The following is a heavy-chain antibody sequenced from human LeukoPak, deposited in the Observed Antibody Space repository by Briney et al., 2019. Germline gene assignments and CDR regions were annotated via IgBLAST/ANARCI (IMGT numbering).Heavy chain of an antibody. D-gene: IGHD6-19*01. J-gene: IGHJ5*02. Sequence: PSETLSLTCTVSGGSISSSSYYWGWIRQPPGKGLEWIGSIYYSGSTYCNPSLKSRVTISVDTSKNQFSLKLSSVAAADTAVYYCARKGAVAGTRWFDPWGQGTLVTVSS. CDR3: ARKGAVAGTRWFDP. CDR1: GGSISSSSYY. V-gene: IGHV4-39*01. CDR2: IYYSGST.